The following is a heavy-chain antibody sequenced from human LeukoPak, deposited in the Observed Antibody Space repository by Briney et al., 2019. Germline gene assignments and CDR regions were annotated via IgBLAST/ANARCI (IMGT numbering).Heavy chain of an antibody. CDR1: VGTCSSYA. CDR3: ARAGSGSYQYYFDY. CDR2: IIPIFGTA. D-gene: IGHD3-10*01. J-gene: IGHJ4*02. V-gene: IGHV1-69*01. Sequence: SVKVSCKASVGTCSSYAISWVRQAPGQGLEWMGGIIPIFGTANYAQRFQGRVTITADESTSTAYMELSSLRSEDTAVYYCARAGSGSYQYYFDYWGQGTLVTVSS.